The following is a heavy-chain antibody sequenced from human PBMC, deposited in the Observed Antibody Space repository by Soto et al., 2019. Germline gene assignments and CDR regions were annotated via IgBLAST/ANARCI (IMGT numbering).Heavy chain of an antibody. CDR3: ARQEVTTVTTYDY. CDR1: GYSFTSYW. Sequence: GESLKISCXGSGYSFTSYWIGWVRQMPGKGLEWMGIIYPGDSDTRYSPSFQGQVTISADKSISTAYLQWSSLKASDTAMYYCARQEVTTVTTYDYWGQGTLVTVSS. D-gene: IGHD4-17*01. CDR2: IYPGDSDT. J-gene: IGHJ4*02. V-gene: IGHV5-51*01.